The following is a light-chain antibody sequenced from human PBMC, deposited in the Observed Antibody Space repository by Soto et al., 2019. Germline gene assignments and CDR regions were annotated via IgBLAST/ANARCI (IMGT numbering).Light chain of an antibody. V-gene: IGKV1-6*01. Sequence: AIQMTQSPSSLSASVGDRVTITCRASQGISHYLVWYQQKPGKAPTRLIYAASSLQSRVPSRFSGSGSCTDFTLTISSMQPEDFATYYCLQDYNYPLTFGGGTKVEIK. CDR2: AAS. CDR1: QGISHY. J-gene: IGKJ4*01. CDR3: LQDYNYPLT.